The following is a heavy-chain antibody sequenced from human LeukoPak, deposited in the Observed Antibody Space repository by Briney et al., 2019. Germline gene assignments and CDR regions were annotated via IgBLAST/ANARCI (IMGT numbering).Heavy chain of an antibody. J-gene: IGHJ6*02. D-gene: IGHD5-18*01. CDR3: ARHVTLDYYYGMDV. CDR1: GGSISSYY. CDR2: IYYSGST. V-gene: IGHV4-59*08. Sequence: SETLSLTCTVSGGSISSYYWSWIRQPPGKGLEWIGYIYYSGSTNYNPSLKSRVTISVDTSKNQFSLKLSSVTAADTAVYYCARHVTLDYYYGMDVWGQGTTVTVSS.